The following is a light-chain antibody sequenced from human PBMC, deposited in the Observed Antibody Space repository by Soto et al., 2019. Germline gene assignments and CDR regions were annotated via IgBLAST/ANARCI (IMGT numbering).Light chain of an antibody. Sequence: QYALTQPASVSGSPGQSITISCSGTTSDVGGYDVVSWYQQHPGKAPKLMIFEVNQRPSGVSDRFSGSKSGNTASLTISGIQAGDEADYYCCSFAGSSTFWVFGGGTKLTVL. V-gene: IGLV2-23*02. J-gene: IGLJ3*02. CDR2: EVN. CDR3: CSFAGSSTFWV. CDR1: TSDVGGYDV.